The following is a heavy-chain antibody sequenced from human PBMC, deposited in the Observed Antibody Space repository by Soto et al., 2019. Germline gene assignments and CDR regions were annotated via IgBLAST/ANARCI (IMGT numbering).Heavy chain of an antibody. CDR1: Y. CDR3: ATSITP. V-gene: IGHV4-31*02. D-gene: IGHD3-10*01. CDR2: IYYSGST. Sequence: YCSWIRQHPGKGLEWIGYIYYSGSTYYNPSLKSRVTISVATSKNQFSLKLSSLTAADTAAYYCATSITPRGQGSLVTVSS. J-gene: IGHJ5*02.